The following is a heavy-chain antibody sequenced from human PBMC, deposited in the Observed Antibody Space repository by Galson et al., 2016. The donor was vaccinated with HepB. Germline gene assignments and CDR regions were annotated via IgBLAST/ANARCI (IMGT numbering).Heavy chain of an antibody. V-gene: IGHV3-9*01. D-gene: IGHD5/OR15-5a*01. J-gene: IGHJ4*02. CDR1: GFTFGNYA. Sequence: SLRLSCAGSGFTFGNYAMHWVRQPPGKGLEWASGISWNTGNKVYADSVRGRFTISRDNAKNSLYLPMNSLRAEDTALYYCAKDLGKSVGTIAYWGQGALVTVSS. CDR3: AKDLGKSVGTIAY. CDR2: ISWNTGNK.